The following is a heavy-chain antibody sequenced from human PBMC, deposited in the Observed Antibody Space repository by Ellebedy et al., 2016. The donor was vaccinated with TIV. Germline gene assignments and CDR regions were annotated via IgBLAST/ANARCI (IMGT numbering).Heavy chain of an antibody. V-gene: IGHV3-30*04. Sequence: GESLKISCAASGFPFDSYVMNWVRQAPGKGLEWVALISYDGSNKYFADSVQGRFTISRDNSQNTLYLLMNSLRGDDTASYYCARALNHVDTVSTAPLDWWGQGTLVTVSS. D-gene: IGHD5/OR15-5a*01. J-gene: IGHJ4*02. CDR1: GFPFDSYV. CDR3: ARALNHVDTVSTAPLDW. CDR2: ISYDGSNK.